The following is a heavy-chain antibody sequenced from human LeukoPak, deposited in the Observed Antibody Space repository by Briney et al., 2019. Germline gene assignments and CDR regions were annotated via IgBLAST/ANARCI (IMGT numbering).Heavy chain of an antibody. V-gene: IGHV4-34*01. CDR1: GGSFSGYY. J-gene: IGHJ6*03. Sequence: SETLSLTCAVYGGSFSGYYWSWIRQPPGKGLEWIGEISHSGSTNYNPSLKSRVTISVDTSKNQFSLKLSSVTAADTAVYYCAAERNTYYYYYMDVWGKGTTVTVSS. CDR2: ISHSGST. CDR3: AAERNTYYYYYMDV.